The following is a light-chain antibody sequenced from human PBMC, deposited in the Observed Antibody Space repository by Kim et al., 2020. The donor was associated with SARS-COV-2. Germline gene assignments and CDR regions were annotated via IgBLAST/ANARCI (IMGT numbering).Light chain of an antibody. V-gene: IGKV3-11*01. CDR3: QQRLSWPLT. J-gene: IGKJ4*01. Sequence: LSPGERATLSCRASQSVATDLAWYQQRPGQAPRLLIYDAANRTTDIPVRFSGSGSGTDFTLTISSLQPEDFAVYYCQQRLSWPLTFGGGTKVDIK. CDR1: QSVATD. CDR2: DAA.